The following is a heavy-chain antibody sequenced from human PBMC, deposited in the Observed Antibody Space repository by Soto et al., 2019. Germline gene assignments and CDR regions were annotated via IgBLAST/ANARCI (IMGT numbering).Heavy chain of an antibody. J-gene: IGHJ2*01. CDR3: AREVPTWSRSWSEVHWYCDL. D-gene: IGHD6-13*01. CDR2: IYYSGST. Sequence: QVQLQESGPGLVKPSETLSLTCTVSGGSISSYYWSWIRQPPGKGLEWIGYIYYSGSTNYNPSLKSRVTISVDTSKNPFPLKLSSVTAADTAVYYCAREVPTWSRSWSEVHWYCDLWGRGTLVTVSS. V-gene: IGHV4-59*01. CDR1: GGSISSYY.